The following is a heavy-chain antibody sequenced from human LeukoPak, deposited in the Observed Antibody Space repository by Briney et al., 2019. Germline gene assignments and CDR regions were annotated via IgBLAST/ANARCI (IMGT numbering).Heavy chain of an antibody. V-gene: IGHV1-46*01. Sequence: ASVKVSCKASGYRFTSYDMHWVRQVPGQGLEWMGIINPSGGSTSYAQGFQGRVAMTRDTSTTTVYMEVNSLTSEDTAVYFCARDGPTAAPFDYWGQGTLVTVSS. J-gene: IGHJ4*02. D-gene: IGHD2-2*01. CDR2: INPSGGST. CDR3: ARDGPTAAPFDY. CDR1: GYRFTSYD.